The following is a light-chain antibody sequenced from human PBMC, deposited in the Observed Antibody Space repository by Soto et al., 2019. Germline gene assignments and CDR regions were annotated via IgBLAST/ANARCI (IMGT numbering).Light chain of an antibody. CDR1: SSNIGAGHV. V-gene: IGLV1-40*01. Sequence: QAVVTQPPSVSGAPGQRVTFSCTGSSSNIGAGHVVHWYQQFPGRAPNLLIYGSTNRPSGVPDRFSGSKSGTSASLAITGLQAEDEADYYCQSYDNGLSASVFGGGTKLTVL. J-gene: IGLJ2*01. CDR2: GST. CDR3: QSYDNGLSASV.